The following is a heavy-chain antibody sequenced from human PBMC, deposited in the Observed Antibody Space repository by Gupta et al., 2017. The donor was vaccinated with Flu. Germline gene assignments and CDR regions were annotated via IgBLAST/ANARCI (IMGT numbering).Heavy chain of an antibody. J-gene: IGHJ4*02. V-gene: IGHV3-48*03. CDR1: GFSFSTYE. Sequence: EVQLVESGGDLVQPGGSLRLSCAASGFSFSTYEMNWVRQAPGKGLEWISYISSSGSSVYFADSVKGRFTISRDNAKNSLYLQMNSLRAEDTAVYYCARIIPGDKYYSFFDYWGQGALVTVSS. CDR3: ARIIPGDKYYSFFDY. D-gene: IGHD2-21*01. CDR2: ISSSGSSV.